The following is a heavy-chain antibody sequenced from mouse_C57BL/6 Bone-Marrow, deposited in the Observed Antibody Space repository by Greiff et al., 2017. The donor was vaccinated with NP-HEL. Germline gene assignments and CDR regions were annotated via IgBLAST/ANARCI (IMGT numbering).Heavy chain of an antibody. CDR1: GYTFTDYE. D-gene: IGHD1-1*01. V-gene: IGHV1-15*01. CDR3: TSVHYCGSSYPAWFAY. Sequence: VQLQQSGAELVRPGASVTLSCKASGYTFTDYEMHWVKQTPVHGLEWIGAIDPETGGTAYNQKFKGKAILTADKSSSTAYMELRSLTSEDSAVYYCTSVHYCGSSYPAWFAYWGQGTLVTVSA. CDR2: IDPETGGT. J-gene: IGHJ3*01.